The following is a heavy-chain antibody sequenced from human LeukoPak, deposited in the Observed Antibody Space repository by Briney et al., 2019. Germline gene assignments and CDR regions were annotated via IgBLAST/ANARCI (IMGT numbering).Heavy chain of an antibody. CDR3: AGGPSEGHYFDY. CDR2: IYTGGST. CDR1: GGSIRSSSYY. V-gene: IGHV3-53*03. J-gene: IGHJ4*02. Sequence: PSETLSLTCTVSGGSIRSSSYYMSWVRQAPGKGLEWVSVIYTGGSTYHVDSVKGRFTISRDNSKNTLYLQMNSLRAEDTAVYYCAGGPSEGHYFDYWGQGTLVTVSS.